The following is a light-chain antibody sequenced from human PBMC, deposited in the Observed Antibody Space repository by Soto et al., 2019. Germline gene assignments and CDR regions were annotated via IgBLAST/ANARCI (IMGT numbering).Light chain of an antibody. Sequence: EIVMTQSPATLSVSPGERATLSCRASQSVNSFLAWYQQKPGQAPRLLIYGASTRATDIPARFSGSGSGTEFTVTISSLQSEDFAVYYCQQYDDWPPGTFGQGTKVEIK. CDR3: QQYDDWPPGT. CDR1: QSVNSF. V-gene: IGKV3-15*01. CDR2: GAS. J-gene: IGKJ1*01.